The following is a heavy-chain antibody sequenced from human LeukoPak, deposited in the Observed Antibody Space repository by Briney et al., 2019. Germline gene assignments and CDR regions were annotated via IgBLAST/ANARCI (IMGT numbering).Heavy chain of an antibody. CDR2: VRGSDAGT. J-gene: IGHJ4*02. Sequence: PGGSLRLSCAASGFTFSSYAMNWVRQAPGKGLEWVSAVRGSDAGTSYADSVKGRFTISRDNSKNTLYLQMNSLRAEDTAVYYCAKNRGGSYCSGSDYWGQGTLVTVSS. CDR3: AKNRGGSYCSGSDY. CDR1: GFTFSSYA. V-gene: IGHV3-23*01. D-gene: IGHD1-26*01.